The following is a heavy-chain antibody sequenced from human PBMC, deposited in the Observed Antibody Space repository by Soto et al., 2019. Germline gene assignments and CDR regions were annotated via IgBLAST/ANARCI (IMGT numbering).Heavy chain of an antibody. V-gene: IGHV4-59*08. CDR1: GGSISSYY. J-gene: IGHJ4*02. CDR2: IYYSGST. CDR3: ARHKVGATWYFDY. Sequence: SETLSLTCTVSGGSISSYYWSWIRQPPGKGLEWIGYIYYSGSTNYNPSLKSRVTISVDTSKNQLSLKLSSVTAADTAVYYCARHKVGATWYFDYWGQGTLVTVSS. D-gene: IGHD1-26*01.